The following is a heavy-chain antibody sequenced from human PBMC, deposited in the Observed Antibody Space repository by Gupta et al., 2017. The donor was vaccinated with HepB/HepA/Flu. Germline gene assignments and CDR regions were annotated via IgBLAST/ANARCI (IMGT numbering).Heavy chain of an antibody. V-gene: IGHV4-39*01. Sequence: QLQVQESGPGLVKPPEPLSISCSVSGGFISSGPYYWGWVRQPQGKGLDWIGSFHYGGRTYYNPSLGSRVIISVDTSKNSFSLNLRLVTAADTAVYYCVRLGYCSSANCYFDFWGRGTLVTVSS. CDR3: VRLGYCSSANCYFDF. CDR2: FHYGGRT. J-gene: IGHJ4*02. D-gene: IGHD2-2*01. CDR1: GGFISSGPYY.